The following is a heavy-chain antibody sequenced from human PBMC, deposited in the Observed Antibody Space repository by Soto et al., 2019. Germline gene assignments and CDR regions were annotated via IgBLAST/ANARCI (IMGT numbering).Heavy chain of an antibody. Sequence: QLQLQESGPGLVKPSETLSLTCTVSCCSISSSSYYWGWIRQPPVKGLEWIGSIYYSGSTYYNPSLKSRVTISVDTSQNQFSLKLSSVTTADTAVYYCATLQWLSYNWFDPWGQGTLVTVSS. CDR3: ATLQWLSYNWFDP. CDR2: IYYSGST. J-gene: IGHJ5*02. CDR1: CCSISSSSYY. V-gene: IGHV4-39*01. D-gene: IGHD6-19*01.